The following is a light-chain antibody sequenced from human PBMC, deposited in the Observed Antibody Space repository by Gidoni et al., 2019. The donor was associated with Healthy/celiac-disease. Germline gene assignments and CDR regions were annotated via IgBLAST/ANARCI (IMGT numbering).Light chain of an antibody. J-gene: IGLJ2*01. Sequence: QSDLTQPASVSGSPGQSITISCTGTRSDVGGYNYVSWYQQLPGKAPKLVIYDVTNRPSGVSNRFSGSKSGNTASLTISGLQAEDEADYYCSSYTSSSTLLFGGGTKLTVL. CDR1: RSDVGGYNY. CDR3: SSYTSSSTLL. V-gene: IGLV2-14*03. CDR2: DVT.